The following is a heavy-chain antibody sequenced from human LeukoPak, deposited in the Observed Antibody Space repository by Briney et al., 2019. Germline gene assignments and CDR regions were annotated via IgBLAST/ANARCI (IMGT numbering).Heavy chain of an antibody. V-gene: IGHV3-23*01. Sequence: QSGGSLRLSCAASGFTFSSYAMSWVRQAPGKGLEWVSAISGSGGSTYYADSVKGRFTISRDNAKNSLYLQMNSLRAEDTAVYYCAKILSIAAAGYFDYWGQGTLVTVSS. CDR1: GFTFSSYA. CDR3: AKILSIAAAGYFDY. D-gene: IGHD6-13*01. CDR2: ISGSGGST. J-gene: IGHJ4*02.